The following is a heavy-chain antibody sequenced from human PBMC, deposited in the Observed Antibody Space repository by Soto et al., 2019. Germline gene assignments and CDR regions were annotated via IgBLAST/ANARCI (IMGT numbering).Heavy chain of an antibody. CDR1: GFTFSDYA. D-gene: IGHD3-10*01. J-gene: IGHJ6*02. Sequence: EVQLLESGGGLVQPGGSLRLSCVASGFTFSDYAMSWVRQAPGKGLKWVSAISGSGGGTYYADSVKGRFTISRDRSGNTMYLQMNSLTVEATAVYYCAKYGSGTYYNVGLDGLDVWGQGTTVTISS. CDR2: ISGSGGGT. V-gene: IGHV3-23*01. CDR3: AKYGSGTYYNVGLDGLDV.